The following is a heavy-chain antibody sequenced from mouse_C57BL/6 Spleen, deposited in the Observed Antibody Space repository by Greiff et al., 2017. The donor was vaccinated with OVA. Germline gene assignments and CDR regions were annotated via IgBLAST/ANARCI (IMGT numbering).Heavy chain of an antibody. D-gene: IGHD4-1*01. V-gene: IGHV1-52*01. Sequence: QVQLQQPGAELVRPGSSVKLSCKASGYTFTSYWMHWVKQRPIQGLEWIGNIDPSDSEPHYNQKFKDKATLTVDKSSSTAYMQLSSLTSEDSAVYYCARSEANWVYYCDYWGQGTTLTVSS. CDR3: ARSEANWVYYCDY. J-gene: IGHJ2*01. CDR1: GYTFTSYW. CDR2: IDPSDSEP.